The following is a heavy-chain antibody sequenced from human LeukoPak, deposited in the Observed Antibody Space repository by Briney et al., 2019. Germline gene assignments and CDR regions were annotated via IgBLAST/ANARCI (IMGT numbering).Heavy chain of an antibody. V-gene: IGHV3-23*01. J-gene: IGHJ4*02. CDR1: GFTFGSIG. Sequence: QAGGSLRLSCAASGFTFGSIGMGWVRQAPGKGLEWVTGIGATGGSTYYADSVRGRFTISRDNYKNILYLQMNSLRAEDTAIYYCAKGYAVRGFYFENWGQGTLVTVSS. CDR3: AKGYAVRGFYFEN. CDR2: IGATGGST. D-gene: IGHD3-10*01.